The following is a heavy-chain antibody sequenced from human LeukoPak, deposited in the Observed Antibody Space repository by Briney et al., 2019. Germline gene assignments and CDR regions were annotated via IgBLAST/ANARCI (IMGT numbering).Heavy chain of an antibody. V-gene: IGHV1-2*02. D-gene: IGHD2-2*01. CDR3: ARGSDIVVVPAAMSHDY. J-gene: IGHJ4*02. CDR2: IRANSGGT. Sequence: ASLKVSCKASGYTFTGYYMHWVRQAPGQGLEWMGWIRANSGGTNYAQKFQGRVTMTRDTSISTAYMELSRLRSDDTAVYYCARGSDIVVVPAAMSHDYWGQGTLVTVAS. CDR1: GYTFTGYY.